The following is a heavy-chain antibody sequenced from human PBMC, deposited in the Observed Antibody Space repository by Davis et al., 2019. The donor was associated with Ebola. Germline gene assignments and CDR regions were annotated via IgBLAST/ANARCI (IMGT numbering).Heavy chain of an antibody. V-gene: IGHV5-51*01. Sequence: KVSCKASAYKFSDYWIGWVRQEPGKGMEWMGIIFPGDSDTRYSPSFQGQVTIPADKSISTVYLQWSSLKASDTAMYFCAKGRGPYRRGDAFDIWGRGTMVTVSS. CDR3: AKGRGPYRRGDAFDI. CDR2: IFPGDSDT. J-gene: IGHJ3*02. CDR1: AYKFSDYW. D-gene: IGHD1-26*01.